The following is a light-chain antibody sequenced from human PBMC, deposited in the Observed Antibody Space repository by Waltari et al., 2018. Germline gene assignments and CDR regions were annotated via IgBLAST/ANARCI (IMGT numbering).Light chain of an antibody. V-gene: IGLV1-40*01. CDR2: VTD. CDR1: SSTLGAGND. Sequence: QSLLTQPPSVSGAPGQTVLIPCTGTSSTLGAGNDVPWYQQFPGAAPRLLIYVTDSRPSGVPDRFSGSRSGTSASLAIAGLQAEDEADYFCQSYDNSLSAPYVFGTGTKVIVL. J-gene: IGLJ1*01. CDR3: QSYDNSLSAPYV.